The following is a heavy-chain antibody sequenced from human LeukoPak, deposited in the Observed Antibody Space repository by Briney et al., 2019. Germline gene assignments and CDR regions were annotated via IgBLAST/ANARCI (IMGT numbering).Heavy chain of an antibody. CDR1: GFTFSNYA. Sequence: GGFLRLSCAASGFTFSNYAMSWVRQAPGSGLEWVLSISGNGANTYYGDSVKGRFTISRDNSKKTLWLQMNSLRAEDTAVYYCAKGQVGDYGVVDYWGQGTLVTVSS. CDR3: AKGQVGDYGVVDY. D-gene: IGHD4-17*01. V-gene: IGHV3-23*01. CDR2: ISGNGANT. J-gene: IGHJ4*02.